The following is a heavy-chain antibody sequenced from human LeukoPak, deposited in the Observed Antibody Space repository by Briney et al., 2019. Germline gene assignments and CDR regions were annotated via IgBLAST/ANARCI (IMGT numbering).Heavy chain of an antibody. CDR1: GGSISSGGYS. CDR2: IYHSGST. J-gene: IGHJ4*02. CDR3: ARGADLLWFGEAYFDY. D-gene: IGHD3-10*01. V-gene: IGHV4-30-2*01. Sequence: SQTLSLTCAVSGGSISSGGYSWSWIRQPPGKGLEWLGYIYHSGSTYYNPSLKSRVTISVDRSKNQFSLKLSSVTAADTAVYYCARGADLLWFGEAYFDYWGQGTLVTVSS.